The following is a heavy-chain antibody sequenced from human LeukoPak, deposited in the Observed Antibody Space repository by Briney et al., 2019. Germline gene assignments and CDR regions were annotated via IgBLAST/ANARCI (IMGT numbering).Heavy chain of an antibody. D-gene: IGHD3-16*01. CDR1: GFTFNTYW. J-gene: IGHJ3*01. CDR3: VSEAGGTYAFDV. CDR2: IDGDGSRA. V-gene: IGHV3-74*01. Sequence: GGSLRLSCAASGFTFNTYWMHWVRQGPGKGRVWVSRIDGDGSRASYADSVKGRFTISRDNAKNTLYLQMNSPRPEDTAVYFCVSEAGGTYAFDVWGQGTMVTVSS.